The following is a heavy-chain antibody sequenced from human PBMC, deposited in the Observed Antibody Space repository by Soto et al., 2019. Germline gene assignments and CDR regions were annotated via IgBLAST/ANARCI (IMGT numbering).Heavy chain of an antibody. CDR1: CFTLSRYG. V-gene: IGHV1-18*01. J-gene: IGHJ4*02. D-gene: IGHD2-2*01. CDR3: ARVAVGYCSSTSCYGYYYFDY. CDR2: ISAYNGNT. Sequence: APVKGSSQGSCFTLSRYGISWGGPAPGQRVEGVGWISAYNGNTNYAQKLQGRVTMTTDTSTSTAYMELRSLRSDDTAVYYCARVAVGYCSSTSCYGYYYFDYWAQRTLVTVSS.